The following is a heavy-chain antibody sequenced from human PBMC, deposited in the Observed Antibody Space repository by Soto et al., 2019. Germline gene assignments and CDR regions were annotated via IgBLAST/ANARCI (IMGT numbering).Heavy chain of an antibody. Sequence: LRLSCAASGFIFSRYEMNWVRQSPGKGLEWVSYINTRGNIIHYADSVKGRFTISRDNAENSLYLQMNSLRAEDTAVYYCARDIDYYDSSGYQDYWGQGSLVTVSS. CDR2: INTRGNII. CDR3: ARDIDYYDSSGYQDY. J-gene: IGHJ4*02. D-gene: IGHD3-22*01. V-gene: IGHV3-48*03. CDR1: GFIFSRYE.